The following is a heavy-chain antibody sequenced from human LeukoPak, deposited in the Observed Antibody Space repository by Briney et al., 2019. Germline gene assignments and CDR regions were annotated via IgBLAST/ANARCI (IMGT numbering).Heavy chain of an antibody. Sequence: PSETLSLTCAVYGGSFSGYYWSWIRQPPGKGLEWIGEINHSGSTNYNPSLKSRVTISVDTSKNQFSLKLSSVTAADTAVYYCARGREATIIAAPGRLDYWGQGTLVTVSS. CDR1: GGSFSGYY. D-gene: IGHD6-13*01. V-gene: IGHV4-34*01. CDR2: INHSGST. CDR3: ARGREATIIAAPGRLDY. J-gene: IGHJ4*02.